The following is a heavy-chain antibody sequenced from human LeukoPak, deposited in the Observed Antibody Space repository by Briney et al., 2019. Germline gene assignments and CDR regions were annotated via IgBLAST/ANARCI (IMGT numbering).Heavy chain of an antibody. Sequence: SETLSLTCAVYGGSFSGYYWSWIRQPPGKGLEWIGEINHSGSTNYNPSLKSRVTISVDTSKNQFSLKLSSVTAADAAVYYSARDLWDDYVGNVPFVIWAQDTVVSV. D-gene: IGHD4/OR15-4a*01. J-gene: IGHJ3*02. CDR1: GGSFSGYY. CDR3: ARDLWDDYVGNVPFVI. CDR2: INHSGST. V-gene: IGHV4-34*01.